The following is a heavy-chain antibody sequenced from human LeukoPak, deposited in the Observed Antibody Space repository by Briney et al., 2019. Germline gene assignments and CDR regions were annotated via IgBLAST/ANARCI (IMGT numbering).Heavy chain of an antibody. V-gene: IGHV1-46*01. CDR2: IIPSDGFT. Sequence: GASVKVSCKASGCTFTNYYIHWVRQAPGQGLEWMGMIIPSDGFTTYAQKFQGRLTMTRDMSTSTVYMELSSLRSEDTALYYCATAGRRLFGVLIPLSFDYWGQGTLVTVSS. D-gene: IGHD3-3*01. CDR1: GCTFTNYY. J-gene: IGHJ4*02. CDR3: ATAGRRLFGVLIPLSFDY.